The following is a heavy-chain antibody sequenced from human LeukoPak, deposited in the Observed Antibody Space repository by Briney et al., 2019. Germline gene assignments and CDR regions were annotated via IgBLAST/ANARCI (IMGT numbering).Heavy chain of an antibody. Sequence: SETLSLTCTVSGGSISTYYWSWIRQPPGKGLEWIGYIHYSGTTNYNPSLKNRVTISLDTSKNQFSLNLSSVTAADTAVYYCARGRSSSWSDAFDIWGQGTMVTVSS. J-gene: IGHJ3*02. D-gene: IGHD6-13*01. V-gene: IGHV4-59*08. CDR1: GGSISTYY. CDR3: ARGRSSSWSDAFDI. CDR2: IHYSGTT.